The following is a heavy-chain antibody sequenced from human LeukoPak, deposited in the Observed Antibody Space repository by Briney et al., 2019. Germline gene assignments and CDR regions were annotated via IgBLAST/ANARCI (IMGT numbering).Heavy chain of an antibody. J-gene: IGHJ6*02. V-gene: IGHV1-2*02. D-gene: IGHD2-15*01. CDR3: ARWGYCSGGSCHHYYYGMDV. Sequence: GASVKVSCKASGYTFTGYHMHWVRQAPGQGLEWMGWINPNSGGTNYAQKFQGRVTMTRDTSISTAYMELSRLRSDDTAVYYCARWGYCSGGSCHHYYYGMDVWGQGTTVTVSS. CDR1: GYTFTGYH. CDR2: INPNSGGT.